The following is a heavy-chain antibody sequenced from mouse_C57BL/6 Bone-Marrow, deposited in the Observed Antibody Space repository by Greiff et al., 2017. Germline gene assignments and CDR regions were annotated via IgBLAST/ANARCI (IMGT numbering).Heavy chain of an antibody. Sequence: QVQLKESGAELARPGASVKMSCKASGYTFTSYTMHWVKQRPGQGLEWIGYINPSSGYTKYNQKFKDKATLTADKSSSTAYMQLSSLTSEDSAVYYWARGAWFAYWGQGTLVTVSA. J-gene: IGHJ3*01. CDR1: GYTFTSYT. CDR3: ARGAWFAY. CDR2: INPSSGYT. V-gene: IGHV1-4*01.